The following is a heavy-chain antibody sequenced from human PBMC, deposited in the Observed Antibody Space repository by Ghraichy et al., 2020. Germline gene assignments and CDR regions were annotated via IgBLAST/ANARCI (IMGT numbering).Heavy chain of an antibody. CDR3: AREVGYPRGPWGY. CDR1: GFDVSGSY. D-gene: IGHD1-26*01. J-gene: IGHJ4*02. Sequence: GGSLRLSCAASGFDVSGSYMSWVRQAPGKGLEWVSVFYPDGTTYYADSVRGSFTISRDNSKSTVSLQLNSLLAEDTALYYCAREVGYPRGPWGYWGQGTLVAVSP. CDR2: FYPDGTT. V-gene: IGHV3-66*01.